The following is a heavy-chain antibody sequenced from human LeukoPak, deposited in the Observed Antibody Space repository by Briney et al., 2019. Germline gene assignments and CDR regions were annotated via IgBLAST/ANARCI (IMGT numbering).Heavy chain of an antibody. D-gene: IGHD1-26*01. CDR3: PRVRGRYSFVF. J-gene: IGHJ4*02. Sequence: LRPPCAASGFPFRDYDMSWIRQAPGKGLEWVSYISGSGSDTNYADSVKGRFTISRDNAKNSLSLQMSALRAENTALNYFPRVRGRYSFVFWGQGTLVSVSS. CDR1: GFPFRDYD. V-gene: IGHV3-11*05. CDR2: ISGSGSDT.